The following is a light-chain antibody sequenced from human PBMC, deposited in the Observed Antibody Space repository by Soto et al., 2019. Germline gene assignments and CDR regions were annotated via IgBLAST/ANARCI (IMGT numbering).Light chain of an antibody. V-gene: IGKV1-9*01. CDR2: AAS. Sequence: DIQLTQSPSFLSASVGDRVTLTCRASQGISSYLAWYQQKPGKAPKLLIYAASTLQSGVPSRFSGSGSGTDFTLTISSLQPEDFATYYCQQLNSYPYTFGQGTKLEIK. CDR1: QGISSY. J-gene: IGKJ2*01. CDR3: QQLNSYPYT.